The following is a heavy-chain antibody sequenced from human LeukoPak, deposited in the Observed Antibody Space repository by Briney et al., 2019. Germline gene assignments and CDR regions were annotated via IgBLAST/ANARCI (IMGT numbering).Heavy chain of an antibody. CDR2: IYHSGST. CDR1: GYSISSGYY. CDR3: ARGAVTNYYFFYMDV. D-gene: IGHD4-11*01. J-gene: IGHJ6*03. V-gene: IGHV4-38-2*02. Sequence: SETLSLTCTVSGYSISSGYYWGWIRQPPGKGLELIGSIYHSGSTYYNPSLKGRFTISIDTAKNQFSLQLSSVTAADTAVYYCARGAVTNYYFFYMDVGGKGTTVTVSS.